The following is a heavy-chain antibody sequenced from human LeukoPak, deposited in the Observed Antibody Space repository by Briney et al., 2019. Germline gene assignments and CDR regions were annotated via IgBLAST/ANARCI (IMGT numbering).Heavy chain of an antibody. V-gene: IGHV4-34*01. CDR2: INDSGST. CDR1: GGSFSPYY. D-gene: IGHD2-2*01. Sequence: SETLSLTCAVYGGSFSPYYWSWIRQSPGKGLEWIAEINDSGSTNYNPSLKSRVTISVDTSKNQFSLKLSSVTAADTAVYYCARGGGYCSSTSCYPYYFDYWGQGTLVTVSS. CDR3: ARGGGYCSSTSCYPYYFDY. J-gene: IGHJ4*02.